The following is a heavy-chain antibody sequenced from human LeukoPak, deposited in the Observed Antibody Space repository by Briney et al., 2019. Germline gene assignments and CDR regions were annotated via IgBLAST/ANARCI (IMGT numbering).Heavy chain of an antibody. CDR3: ARAGYSYGTGYYFDY. CDR2: IYYTGAT. Sequence: SETLSLTCTVSGGSISSYYWTWIRLPPGKGLEWIGYIYYTGATYYNPSLKSRVTISLDTSKSQFSLRLSSVTAADAAVYYCARAGYSYGTGYYFDYWGQGALVTVSP. J-gene: IGHJ4*02. V-gene: IGHV4-59*01. D-gene: IGHD5-18*01. CDR1: GGSISSYY.